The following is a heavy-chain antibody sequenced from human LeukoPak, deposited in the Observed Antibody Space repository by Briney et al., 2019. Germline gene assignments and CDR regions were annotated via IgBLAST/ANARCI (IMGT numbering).Heavy chain of an antibody. J-gene: IGHJ3*02. CDR1: GGSISSGDYY. Sequence: PSETLSLTCTVSGGSISSGDYYWGWIRQPPGKGLEWIGYIYYSGSTNYNPSLKSRVTISVDTSKNQFSLKLSSVTAADTAVYYCARTDPPYCSSTSCSRKDAFDIWGQGTMVTVSS. V-gene: IGHV4-61*08. D-gene: IGHD2-2*01. CDR2: IYYSGST. CDR3: ARTDPPYCSSTSCSRKDAFDI.